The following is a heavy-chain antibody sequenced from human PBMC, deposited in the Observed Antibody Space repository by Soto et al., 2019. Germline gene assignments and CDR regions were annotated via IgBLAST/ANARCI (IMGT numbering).Heavy chain of an antibody. D-gene: IGHD5-18*01. CDR1: GFTFSSYA. V-gene: IGHV3-30-3*01. CDR2: ISYDGSNK. J-gene: IGHJ4*02. CDR3: AISKGYSYGFAALR. Sequence: QVQLVESGGGVVQPGRSLRLSCAASGFTFSSYAMHWVRQAPGKGLEWVAVISYDGSNKYYADSVKGRFTISRDNSKSTLYLQMNSMRAEDTAVYYCAISKGYSYGFAALRWGQGTLVTVSS.